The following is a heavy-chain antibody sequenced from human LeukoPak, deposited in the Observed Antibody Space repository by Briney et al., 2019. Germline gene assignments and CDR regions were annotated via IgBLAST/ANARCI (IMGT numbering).Heavy chain of an antibody. CDR1: GGSIKNYY. CDR3: ARVSLGTGAYFFDY. J-gene: IGHJ4*02. D-gene: IGHD3/OR15-3a*01. CDR2: VYCTGSI. V-gene: IGHV4-59*01. Sequence: SETLSLTCTVSGGSIKNYYFSWMRQAPGKGLQWIGNVYCTGSITYNPSLTGRVSISVDTSKNQISLRLTSVTAADTAMYHCARVSLGTGAYFFDYWGQGTLVTVSS.